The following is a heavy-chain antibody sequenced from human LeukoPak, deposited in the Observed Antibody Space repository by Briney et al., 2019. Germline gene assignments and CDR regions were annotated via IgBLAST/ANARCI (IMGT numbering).Heavy chain of an antibody. V-gene: IGHV5-51*01. D-gene: IGHD5-18*01. CDR2: IYPGDSDT. J-gene: IGHJ4*02. CDR1: GYSFTSYW. CDR3: ARATWIQLWAFDY. Sequence: GESLKISCQGSGYSFTSYWIGWVRQMPGKGLEWMGIIYPGDSDTRYSPSFQGQVTISADKSISTAYLQWSSLKASDTAMYYCARATWIQLWAFDYWGQGTLVTVSS.